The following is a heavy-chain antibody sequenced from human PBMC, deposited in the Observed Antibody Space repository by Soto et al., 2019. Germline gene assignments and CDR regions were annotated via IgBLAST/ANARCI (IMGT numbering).Heavy chain of an antibody. V-gene: IGHV1-46*01. D-gene: IGHD1-1*01. CDR1: GYTFTNYY. Sequence: ASVKVSCKASGYTFTNYYMHWVRQAPGQGLEWMGVIHYSGATPTYAQKFQGRVTMARDTSTSTVYVELSSLTSEDTAVYYCVRDPYLPTAGRLASLHYWGPGTLVTVSS. CDR3: VRDPYLPTAGRLASLHY. J-gene: IGHJ4*02. CDR2: IHYSGATP.